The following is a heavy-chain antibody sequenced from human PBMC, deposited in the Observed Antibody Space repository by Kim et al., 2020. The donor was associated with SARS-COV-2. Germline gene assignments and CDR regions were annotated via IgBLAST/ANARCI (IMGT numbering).Heavy chain of an antibody. CDR2: IYYGGST. CDR3: ARQTATLGNWFDP. V-gene: IGHV4-39*01. D-gene: IGHD2-15*01. J-gene: IGHJ5*02. Sequence: SQTLSLTCTVSGGSISSSSYYWGWIRQPPGKGLEWIGSIYYGGSTYYNPSLKSRVTISVDTSKNQFSLKLSSVTAADTAVYYCARQTATLGNWFDPWGQGTLVTVSS. CDR1: GGSISSSSYY.